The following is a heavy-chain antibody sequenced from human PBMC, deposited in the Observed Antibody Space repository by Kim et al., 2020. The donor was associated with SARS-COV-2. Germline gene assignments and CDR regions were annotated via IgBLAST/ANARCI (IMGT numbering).Heavy chain of an antibody. J-gene: IGHJ4*02. CDR2: INHSGST. V-gene: IGHV4-34*01. Sequence: SETLSLTCAVYGGSFSGYYWSWIRQPPGKGLEWIGEINHSGSTNYNPSLKSRVTISVDTSKNQFSLKLSSVTAADTAVYYCAISQDILAGYYKGLFDYWGQGTLVTVSS. D-gene: IGHD3-9*01. CDR1: GGSFSGYY. CDR3: AISQDILAGYYKGLFDY.